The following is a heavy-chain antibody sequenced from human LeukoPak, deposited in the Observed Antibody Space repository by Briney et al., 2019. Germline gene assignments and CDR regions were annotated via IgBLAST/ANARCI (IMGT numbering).Heavy chain of an antibody. V-gene: IGHV1-18*01. Sequence: ASVKVSCKASGYTFTSYGISWVRQAPGQGLEWMGWISAYNGNTNYAQKLQGRGTMTTDTSTSTAYMELRSLRSDDTAVYYCARDRSVVVPENWFDPWGQGTLVTVSS. CDR3: ARDRSVVVPENWFDP. J-gene: IGHJ5*02. D-gene: IGHD2-2*01. CDR2: ISAYNGNT. CDR1: GYTFTSYG.